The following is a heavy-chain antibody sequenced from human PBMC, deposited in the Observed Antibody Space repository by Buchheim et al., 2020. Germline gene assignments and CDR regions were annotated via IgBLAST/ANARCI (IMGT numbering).Heavy chain of an antibody. J-gene: IGHJ6*02. CDR3: ARDYDSSGYYYYGMDV. CDR2: IKQDGSEK. Sequence: EVQLVESGGGLVQPGGSLRLSCAASGFTFSSYWMSWVRQAPGKGLEWVSNIKQDGSEKYYVDSVKGRFTISRDNAKNSLYLQMNSLRAEDTAVYYCARDYDSSGYYYYGMDVWGQGTT. D-gene: IGHD3-22*01. V-gene: IGHV3-7*01. CDR1: GFTFSSYW.